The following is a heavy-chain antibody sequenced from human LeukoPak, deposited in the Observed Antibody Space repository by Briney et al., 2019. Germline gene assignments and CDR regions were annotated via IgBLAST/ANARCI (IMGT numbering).Heavy chain of an antibody. CDR1: GGSMNNYY. D-gene: IGHD6-13*01. J-gene: IGHJ4*02. CDR3: ARARIAAAGTRRYCYFDY. CDR2: IYYSGST. V-gene: IGHV4-59*01. Sequence: SETLSLTCTVSGGSMNNYYWTWIRQPPGKGLEWIGYIYYSGSTNYNPSLKSRVTISVDTSKNQFSLKLSSVTAADTAVYYCARARIAAAGTRRYCYFDYWGQGTLVTVSS.